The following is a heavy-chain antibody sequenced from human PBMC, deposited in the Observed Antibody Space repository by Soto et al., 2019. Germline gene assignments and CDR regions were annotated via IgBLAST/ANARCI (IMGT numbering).Heavy chain of an antibody. CDR1: GGSISKGDYY. CDR2: IYYGGNT. J-gene: IGHJ6*02. V-gene: IGHV4-30-4*01. Sequence: QVQLQESGPGLVKPSETLSLTCNVFGGSISKGDYYWSWIRQPPGKGLQYIGYIYYGGNTNYNPSLKSRLTMSIARSANHFSLTLTAVTAADTAVYYCASVSGHYYYGVDVWGQGTTVIVSS. CDR3: ASVSGHYYYGVDV.